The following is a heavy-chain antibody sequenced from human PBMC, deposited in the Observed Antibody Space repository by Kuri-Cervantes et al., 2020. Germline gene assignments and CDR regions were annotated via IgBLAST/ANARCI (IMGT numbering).Heavy chain of an antibody. J-gene: IGHJ3*02. CDR1: GFTFTSSA. D-gene: IGHD3-22*01. CDR2: IVVGSGNT. CDR3: AAEIYDSSGYYYVGAFDI. V-gene: IGHV1-58*01. Sequence: SVKVSCKASGFTFTSSAVQWVRQARGQRLEWIGWIVVGSGNTNHAQKFQERVTITRDMSTSTAYMELSSLRSEDTAVYYCAAEIYDSSGYYYVGAFDIWGQGTMVTVSS.